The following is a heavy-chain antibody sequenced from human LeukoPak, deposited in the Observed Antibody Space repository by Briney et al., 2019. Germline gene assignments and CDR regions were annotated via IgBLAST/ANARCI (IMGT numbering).Heavy chain of an antibody. V-gene: IGHV3-74*01. CDR1: GFSLNNYW. J-gene: IGHJ4*02. Sequence: GGSLRLSCAGSGFSLNNYWMHWVRQAPGKGLVWVSRIHSDGRVTTYADSVKGRFTISKDSARNTLYLQMNTLRVEDTAVYYCARAQDTYNSLYFDYWGQGALVTVPS. D-gene: IGHD5-24*01. CDR3: ARAQDTYNSLYFDY. CDR2: IHSDGRVT.